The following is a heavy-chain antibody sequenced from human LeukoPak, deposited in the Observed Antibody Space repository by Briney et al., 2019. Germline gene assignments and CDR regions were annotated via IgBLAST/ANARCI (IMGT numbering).Heavy chain of an antibody. CDR1: GGSISSSSYY. CDR3: ARARTQLGIFDY. D-gene: IGHD7-27*01. CDR2: IYYSGST. J-gene: IGHJ4*02. Sequence: PSETLSLTYTVSGGSISSSSYYWGWIRQPPGKGLEWIGSIYYSGSTYYNPSLKSRVTISVDTSKNQFSLKLSSVTAADTAVYYCARARTQLGIFDYWGQGTLVTVSS. V-gene: IGHV4-39*07.